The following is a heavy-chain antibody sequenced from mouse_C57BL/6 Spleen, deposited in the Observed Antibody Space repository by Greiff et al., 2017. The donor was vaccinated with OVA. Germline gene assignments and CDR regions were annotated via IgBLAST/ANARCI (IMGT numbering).Heavy chain of an antibody. V-gene: IGHV3-6*01. D-gene: IGHD1-1*01. Sequence: ESGPGLVKPSQSLSFTCSVTGYSITSGYYWNWIRQFPGNKLEWMGYISYDGSNNYNPSLKNRISITRDTSKNQFFLKLNSVTTEDTATYDCARDYYGSSYVTYWGQGTLVTVSA. J-gene: IGHJ3*01. CDR3: ARDYYGSSYVTY. CDR1: GYSITSGYY. CDR2: ISYDGSN.